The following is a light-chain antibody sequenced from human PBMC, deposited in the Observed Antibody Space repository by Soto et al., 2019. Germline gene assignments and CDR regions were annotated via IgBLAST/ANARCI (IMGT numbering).Light chain of an antibody. Sequence: QSALTQPASVAGSPGQSIPISCPGTSSDVGGYNYVSWYQHHPGKAPKLMIYDVSNRPSGVSNRFSGSKSGNTASLTISGLQPEDEADYYCCSYTTSNTRQIVFGTGTKVTVL. V-gene: IGLV2-14*03. CDR3: CSYTTSNTRQIV. CDR2: DVS. J-gene: IGLJ1*01. CDR1: SSDVGGYNY.